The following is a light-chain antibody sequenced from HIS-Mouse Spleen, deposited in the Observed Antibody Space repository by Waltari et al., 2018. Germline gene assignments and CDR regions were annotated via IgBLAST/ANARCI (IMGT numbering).Light chain of an antibody. Sequence: QSVLTQPPSASGTPGQRVTISCSGSSSNIGSNSVSGYQQLPGTATKLLLHRNNQRPSGVPDRFSGSKSGTSASLAISGLRSEDEADYYCAAWDDSLSGPVFGGGTKLTVL. J-gene: IGLJ3*02. CDR2: RNN. V-gene: IGLV1-47*01. CDR1: SSNIGSNS. CDR3: AAWDDSLSGPV.